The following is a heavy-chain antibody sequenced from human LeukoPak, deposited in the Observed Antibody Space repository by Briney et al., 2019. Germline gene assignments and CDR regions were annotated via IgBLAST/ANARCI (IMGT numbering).Heavy chain of an antibody. CDR2: INQSGST. CDR3: ARGTRGVVISN. D-gene: IGHD3-3*01. Sequence: GSLRLSCAASGFTFSSYAMSWIRQPPGKGLEWIGEINQSGSTNYSPSLKSRVTISVDTSKNQFSLKLSSLTAADTAVYYCARGTRGVVISNWGQGTLVTVSS. CDR1: GFTFSSYA. V-gene: IGHV4-34*01. J-gene: IGHJ4*02.